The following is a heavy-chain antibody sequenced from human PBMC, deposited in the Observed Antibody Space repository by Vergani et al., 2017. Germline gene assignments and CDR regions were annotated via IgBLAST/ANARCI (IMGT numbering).Heavy chain of an antibody. CDR2: ISYDGSNK. CDR3: AKGGPYFDY. J-gene: IGHJ4*02. Sequence: QVQLVESGGGVVQPGRSLRLSCAASGFTFSRYCMHWVRQAPGKGLEWVAVISYDGSNKYYAGSVKGRFTISRDNSKKTLYLQMNSLRAEDTAVYYCAKGGPYFDYWGQGTLVTVSS. CDR1: GFTFSRYC. V-gene: IGHV3-30*18.